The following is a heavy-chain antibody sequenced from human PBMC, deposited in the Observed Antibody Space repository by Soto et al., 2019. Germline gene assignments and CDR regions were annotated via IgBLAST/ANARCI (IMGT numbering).Heavy chain of an antibody. CDR2: SSWNSGSI. CDR1: GFTFDDYA. V-gene: IGHV3-9*01. D-gene: IGHD3-22*01. CDR3: AKDHYYDSSGLNWFDP. Sequence: EVQLVESGGGLVQPGRSLRLSCAASGFTFDDYAMHWVRQAPGKGLEWVSGSSWNSGSIGYADSVKGRFTISRDNAKNYLYLQMNSLRAEDTALYYCAKDHYYDSSGLNWFDPWAQGTLVTVSS. J-gene: IGHJ5*02.